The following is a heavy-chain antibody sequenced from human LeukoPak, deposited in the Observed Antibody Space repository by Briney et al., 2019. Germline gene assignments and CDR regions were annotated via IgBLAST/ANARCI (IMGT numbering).Heavy chain of an antibody. D-gene: IGHD3-10*01. CDR3: ARAPQITMVRGVIIPFDY. Sequence: ASVKVSCKASGYTFTGYYMHWVRQAPGQGLEWMGWINPNSGGTNYAQKFQGRVTMTRDTSISTAYMELSRLRSDDTAVYYCARAPQITMVRGVIIPFDYWGQGTVVTVSS. J-gene: IGHJ4*02. CDR2: INPNSGGT. V-gene: IGHV1-2*02. CDR1: GYTFTGYY.